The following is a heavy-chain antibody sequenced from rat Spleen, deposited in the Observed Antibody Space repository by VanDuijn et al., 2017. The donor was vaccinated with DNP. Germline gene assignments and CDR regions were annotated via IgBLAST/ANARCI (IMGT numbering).Heavy chain of an antibody. Sequence: EVQLVESGGGLVQPGRSLKLSCAASGFTFSGYYMAWVRQAPTKGLDWVATISNTGDSTYYRDSVKGRFTISRDNGESSLYLQMNSMWSEDTATYYCTRGSSLPGYLDYWGQGVLVTVSS. CDR2: ISNTGDST. J-gene: IGHJ2*01. V-gene: IGHV5-20*01. D-gene: IGHD1-4*01. CDR3: TRGSSLPGYLDY. CDR1: GFTFSGYY.